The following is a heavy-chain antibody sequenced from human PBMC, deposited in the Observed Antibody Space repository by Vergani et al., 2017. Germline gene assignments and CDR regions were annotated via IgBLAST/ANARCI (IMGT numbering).Heavy chain of an antibody. CDR2: MYHSGST. Sequence: QAQLQESGPGLVKPSETLSLTCSVSGGSMSGYYWSWIRQPPGKELEWIGYMYHSGSTNYNPSLETRVTISGDTCKNQFSLKLNSVTAADTAVYYCGRVADCYGLGTRLLDLWGQGILVTVSS. CDR3: GRVADCYGLGTRLLDL. D-gene: IGHD3-10*01. V-gene: IGHV4-59*01. CDR1: GGSMSGYY. J-gene: IGHJ5*02.